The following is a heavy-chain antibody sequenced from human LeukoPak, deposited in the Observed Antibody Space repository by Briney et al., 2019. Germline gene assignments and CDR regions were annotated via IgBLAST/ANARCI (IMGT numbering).Heavy chain of an antibody. Sequence: GGSLRLSCAASGFTFNSYAMSWVRQAPGKGLEWVSSISTTRSYIYYADSVKGRFTISRDNAKNSLYLQMNSLRAEDTAVYYCARDIYGDNYFDYWGQGTLVTVSS. D-gene: IGHD4-17*01. CDR2: ISTTRSYI. J-gene: IGHJ4*02. V-gene: IGHV3-21*06. CDR3: ARDIYGDNYFDY. CDR1: GFTFNSYA.